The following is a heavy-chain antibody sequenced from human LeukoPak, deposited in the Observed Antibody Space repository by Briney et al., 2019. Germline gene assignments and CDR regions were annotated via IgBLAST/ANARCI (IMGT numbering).Heavy chain of an antibody. Sequence: TSETLSLTCTVSGGSVSSGSYYWSWIRQPPGKGLEWVGYIYYSGSTNYNPSLKSRVTISVDTSKNQFSLKLSSVTAADTAVYYCARVRYYDILTGTLTGYFDYWGQGTPVTVSS. CDR3: ARVRYYDILTGTLTGYFDY. CDR2: IYYSGST. V-gene: IGHV4-61*01. D-gene: IGHD3-9*01. CDR1: GGSVSSGSYY. J-gene: IGHJ4*02.